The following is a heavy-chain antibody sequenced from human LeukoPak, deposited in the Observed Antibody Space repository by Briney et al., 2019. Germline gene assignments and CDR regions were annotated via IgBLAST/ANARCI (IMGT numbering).Heavy chain of an antibody. V-gene: IGHV1-69*13. D-gene: IGHD2-8*01. CDR2: IIPIFGTA. CDR3: ARDPHCTNGVCGVG. Sequence: GASVKVSCKASGGTFSSYAISWVRQAPGQGLEWMGGIIPIFGTANYAQKFQGRVTITADESTSTAYMELSSLRSEDTAVYYCARDPHCTNGVCGVGWGQGTLVTVSS. CDR1: GGTFSSYA. J-gene: IGHJ4*02.